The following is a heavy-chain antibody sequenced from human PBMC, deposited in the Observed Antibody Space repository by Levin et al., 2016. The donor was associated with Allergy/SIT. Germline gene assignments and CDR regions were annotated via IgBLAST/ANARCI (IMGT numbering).Heavy chain of an antibody. CDR3: ARPLGGWFDP. J-gene: IGHJ5*02. Sequence: WIRQPPGKGLEWVSSISSSSSYIYYADSVKGRFTISRDNAKNSLYLQMNSLRAEDTAVYYCARPLGGWFDPWGQGTLVTVSS. CDR2: ISSSSSYI. V-gene: IGHV3-21*01.